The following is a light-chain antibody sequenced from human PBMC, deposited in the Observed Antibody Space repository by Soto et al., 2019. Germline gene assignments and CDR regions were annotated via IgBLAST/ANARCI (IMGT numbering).Light chain of an antibody. V-gene: IGKV1-5*01. Sequence: DIQMTQSPSTLSASGGGRVTITCRASQSVGTWVAWYQQKPGKAPKLLIYGASNLESGVPSRFSGSGSGTEFTLTITTLQPDDFATYFCQHYRRNTWSFGPGTKVDIK. CDR2: GAS. J-gene: IGKJ1*01. CDR3: QHYRRNTWS. CDR1: QSVGTW.